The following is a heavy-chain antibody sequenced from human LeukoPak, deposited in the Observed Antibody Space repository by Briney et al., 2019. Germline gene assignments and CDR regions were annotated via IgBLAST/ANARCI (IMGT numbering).Heavy chain of an antibody. CDR2: FDPEDGER. CDR3: ARSLLVVPAASAEHDAFDM. D-gene: IGHD3-22*01. V-gene: IGHV1-24*01. CDR1: GYTLSKLP. J-gene: IGHJ3*02. Sequence: ASVKVSCKVSGYTLSKLPMYWVRQAPGKGLEWMGGFDPEDGERMYAQKFQGRVTVTEDTSTDTAYMELSSLRSDDTAVYYCARSLLVVPAASAEHDAFDMWGQGTMVTVSS.